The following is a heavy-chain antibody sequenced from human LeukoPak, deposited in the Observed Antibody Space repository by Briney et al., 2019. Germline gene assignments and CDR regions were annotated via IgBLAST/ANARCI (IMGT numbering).Heavy chain of an antibody. CDR1: GGSISSYY. CDR2: TYYSGST. V-gene: IGHV4-59*08. Sequence: PSETLSLTCTVSGGSISSYYWSWIRQPPGKGLEWIGYTYYSGSTNYNPSLKSRVTISVDTSKNQFSLKLSSVTAADTAVYYCARLGGYSSSSGLGYWGQGTLVTVSS. J-gene: IGHJ4*02. CDR3: ARLGGYSSSSGLGY. D-gene: IGHD6-6*01.